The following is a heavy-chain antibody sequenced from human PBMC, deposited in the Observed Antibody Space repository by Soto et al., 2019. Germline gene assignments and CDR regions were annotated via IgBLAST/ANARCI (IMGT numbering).Heavy chain of an antibody. D-gene: IGHD1-1*01. V-gene: IGHV1-3*01. Sequence: QVHLVQSGAEVRKPGASVKVSCKASEYTFSSYAMHWVSQAPGQRLEWMGWINAGYGNTKSSQKFQDRVTISRDTSASTAYMELTSLRSEDTAVYYCARDIGDGTFDFWGQGTLVTVSS. CDR3: ARDIGDGTFDF. J-gene: IGHJ4*02. CDR2: INAGYGNT. CDR1: EYTFSSYA.